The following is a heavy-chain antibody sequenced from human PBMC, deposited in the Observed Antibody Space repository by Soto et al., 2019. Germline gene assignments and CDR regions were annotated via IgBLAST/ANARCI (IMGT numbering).Heavy chain of an antibody. CDR1: GGSFSGYY. Sequence: QVQLQQWGAGLLKPSETLSLTCGVYGGSFSGYYWNWIRQPPGKGLEWIGEINPRGGTNYNPSLQSRVTISADTSKHQCSLKLSSVTAADTAVYYRARVRASRGHRDLDFWGQGTRVSVSS. J-gene: IGHJ4*02. CDR2: INPRGGT. V-gene: IGHV4-34*01. CDR3: ARVRASRGHRDLDF. D-gene: IGHD6-13*01.